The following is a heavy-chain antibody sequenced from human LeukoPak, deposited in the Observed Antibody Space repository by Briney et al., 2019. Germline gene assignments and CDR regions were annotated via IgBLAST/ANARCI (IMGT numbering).Heavy chain of an antibody. Sequence: PSETLSLTCAVYGGSFSGYYWSWIRQPPGKGLEWIGEINHSGSTNYNPSLKSRVTISVDTSKGQFSLKLSSVTAADTAVYYCASTVNYDILTGYYKVRWMRAFDIWGQGTMVTVSS. D-gene: IGHD3-9*01. CDR1: GGSFSGYY. CDR3: ASTVNYDILTGYYKVRWMRAFDI. V-gene: IGHV4-34*01. J-gene: IGHJ3*02. CDR2: INHSGST.